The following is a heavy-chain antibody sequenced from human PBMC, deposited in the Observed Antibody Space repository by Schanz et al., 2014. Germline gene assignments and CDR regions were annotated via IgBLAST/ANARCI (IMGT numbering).Heavy chain of an antibody. D-gene: IGHD3-10*01. CDR3: ARIGGSVFDY. CDR1: GFPFSDYF. J-gene: IGHJ4*02. CDR2: IGNGGVTI. V-gene: IGHV3-11*01. Sequence: QVQLVDSGGGLVKPGGSLRLSCTASGFPFSDYFMAWIRQPPGRGLEWVSYIGNGGVTIYYADSVKGRFTISRDNSKNSLYLQRTSLRAEDTAVYYCARIGGSVFDYWAQGTLVTVSS.